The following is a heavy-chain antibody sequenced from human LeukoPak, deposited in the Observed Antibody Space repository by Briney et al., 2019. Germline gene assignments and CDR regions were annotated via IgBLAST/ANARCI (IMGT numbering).Heavy chain of an antibody. CDR3: ARQPARRPYSNSKGFDY. Sequence: SETLSLTCTVSGGSISSSSYYWGWIRQPPGKGLEWIGEINHSGSTNYNPSLKSRVTISVDTSKNQFSLKLSSVTAADTAVYYCARQPARRPYSNSKGFDYWGQGTLVTVSS. CDR2: INHSGST. J-gene: IGHJ4*02. V-gene: IGHV4-39*01. D-gene: IGHD4-11*01. CDR1: GGSISSSSYY.